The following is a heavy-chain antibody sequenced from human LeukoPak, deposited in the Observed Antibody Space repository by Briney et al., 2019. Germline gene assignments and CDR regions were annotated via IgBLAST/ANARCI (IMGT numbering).Heavy chain of an antibody. V-gene: IGHV4-59*08. CDR2: ISYTGTT. J-gene: IGHJ4*02. Sequence: KASETLSLTCTVSGDPINSYFWSWIRQPPGKGLEWIGHISYTGTTNYNTSLQSRLSMSIGTSKKQFSLKLRALTAADTAVYYCARCDPFYFDNWGQGTLVTVSS. CDR3: ARCDPFYFDN. CDR1: GDPINSYF. D-gene: IGHD2-21*02.